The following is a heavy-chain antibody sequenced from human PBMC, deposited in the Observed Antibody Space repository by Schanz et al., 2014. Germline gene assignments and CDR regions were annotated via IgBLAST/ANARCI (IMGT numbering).Heavy chain of an antibody. J-gene: IGHJ4*02. CDR3: TKEDATALWYFEH. CDR2: INTSGGSR. Sequence: EVQLVESGGGLVQPGGSLRLSCAASGFTVSNNYMSWVRQAPGQGLEWVSGINTSGGSRYYAESVKGRFTISRDNSKNLVVLQMNSLRVDDTAVYYCTKEDATALWYFEHWGQGTLVTVSS. CDR1: GFTVSNNY. D-gene: IGHD6-13*01. V-gene: IGHV3-23*04.